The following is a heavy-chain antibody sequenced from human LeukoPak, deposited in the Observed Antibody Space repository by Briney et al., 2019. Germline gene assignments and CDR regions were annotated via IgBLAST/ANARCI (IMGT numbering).Heavy chain of an antibody. D-gene: IGHD3-3*01. CDR2: INPNSGGT. CDR3: ARVFTIFGVVIQEIDY. J-gene: IGHJ4*02. Sequence: GASVKVSCKASGYTFTGYYMHWVRQAPGQGLEWMGWINPNSGGTSYAQKLQGRVTMTADTSTSTAYMELRSLRSDDTAVYYCARVFTIFGVVIQEIDYWGQGTLVTVSS. CDR1: GYTFTGYY. V-gene: IGHV1-2*02.